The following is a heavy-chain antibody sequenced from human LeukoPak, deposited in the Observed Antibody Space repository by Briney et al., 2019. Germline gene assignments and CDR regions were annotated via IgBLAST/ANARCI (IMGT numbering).Heavy chain of an antibody. V-gene: IGHV4-61*02. Sequence: PSQTLSLTCTVSGGSISSGSYYWSWIRQPAGKGLEWIGRIYTSGSTNYNPSLKSRVTISVDTSKNQFSLKLSSVTAADTAVYYCARDSGYSSSWFLNWFDPWGQGTLVTVSS. J-gene: IGHJ5*02. CDR2: IYTSGST. D-gene: IGHD6-13*01. CDR3: ARDSGYSSSWFLNWFDP. CDR1: GGSISSGSYY.